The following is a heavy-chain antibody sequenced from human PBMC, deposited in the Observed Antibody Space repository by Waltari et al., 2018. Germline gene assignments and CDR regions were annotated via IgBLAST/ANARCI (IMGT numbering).Heavy chain of an antibody. D-gene: IGHD4-17*01. Sequence: QVQLQESGPGLVKPSQTLSLTCTVSGGSVSSGSYYWSWIRQPAGKGLEWIGYIYTSGSTNYHPSLKSRVTISVDTSKNQFSLKLSSVTAADTAVYYCARAPAPYTVTTRGLVPYYGMDVWGQGTTVTVSS. CDR1: GGSVSSGSYY. CDR2: IYTSGST. CDR3: ARAPAPYTVTTRGLVPYYGMDV. V-gene: IGHV4-61*09. J-gene: IGHJ6*02.